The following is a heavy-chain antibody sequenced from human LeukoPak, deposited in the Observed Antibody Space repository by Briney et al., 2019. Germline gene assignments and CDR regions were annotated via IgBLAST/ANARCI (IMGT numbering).Heavy chain of an antibody. V-gene: IGHV3-23*01. CDR1: GFTFSSYA. D-gene: IGHD3-22*01. CDR3: AKGFGYELHYFFYLDV. J-gene: IGHJ6*03. CDR2: ISGSGGST. Sequence: GGSLRLSCAASGFTFSSYAMSWVRQAPGKGLEWVSAISGSGGSTYYADSVKGRFTISRDNSKNTLYLQMNSLRAEDTAVYYCAKGFGYELHYFFYLDVWGKGTTVTVSS.